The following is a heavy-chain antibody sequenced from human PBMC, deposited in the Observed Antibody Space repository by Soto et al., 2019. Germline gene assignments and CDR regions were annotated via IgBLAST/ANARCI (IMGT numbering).Heavy chain of an antibody. Sequence: QMQLVQSGPEVKKPGTSVKVSCKASGFTFTSSAVQWVRQARGQRLEWIGWIVVGSGNTNYAQKFQERVTITRDMSTSTAYMELSSLRSEDTAVYYCAADFPYDYVWGSYRRNYYYYGMDVWGQGTTVTVSS. J-gene: IGHJ6*02. V-gene: IGHV1-58*01. CDR1: GFTFTSSA. CDR2: IVVGSGNT. D-gene: IGHD3-16*02. CDR3: AADFPYDYVWGSYRRNYYYYGMDV.